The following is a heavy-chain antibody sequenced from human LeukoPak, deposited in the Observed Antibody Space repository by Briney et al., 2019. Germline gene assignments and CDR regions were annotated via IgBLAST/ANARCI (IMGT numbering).Heavy chain of an antibody. V-gene: IGHV4-4*07. CDR3: ASLRTPGSGNKNRDYYYYMDV. Sequence: PSETLSLTCTVSGGSISSYYWSWIRQPAGKGLEWIGRIYTSGSTNYNPPLKSRVTISVDKSKNQFSLKLSSVTAADTAVYYCASLRTPGSGNKNRDYYYYMDVWGKGTTVTVSS. D-gene: IGHD3-10*01. CDR1: GGSISSYY. J-gene: IGHJ6*03. CDR2: IYTSGST.